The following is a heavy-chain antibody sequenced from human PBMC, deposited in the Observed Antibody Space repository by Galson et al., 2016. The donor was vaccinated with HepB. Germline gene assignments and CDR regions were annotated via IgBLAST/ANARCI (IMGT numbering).Heavy chain of an antibody. CDR2: ISYDGSNK. CDR3: ARVRDDILTGDNWFDP. D-gene: IGHD3-9*01. V-gene: IGHV3-30-3*01. Sequence: SLRLSCAASGFTFSSYAVHWVRQAPGKGLEWVAVISYDGSNKYYADSVKGRFTISRDNSKNTLYLQMNSLRAEDTAVYYCARVRDDILTGDNWFDPWGQGTLVTVSS. CDR1: GFTFSSYA. J-gene: IGHJ5*02.